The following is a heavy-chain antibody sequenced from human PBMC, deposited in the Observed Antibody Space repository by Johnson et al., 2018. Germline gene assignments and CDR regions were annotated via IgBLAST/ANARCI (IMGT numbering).Heavy chain of an antibody. Sequence: VQLVESGGGVVQPGRSLRLSCAVSGFTFSSYAMSWVRQAPGKGLAWVSPISGSGDSTYYADSVEGRFTISRDNSKNTVYLQMNSLRAEDTAVYYCARRETMVHYGMDVWGQGTTVTVSS. CDR3: ARRETMVHYGMDV. V-gene: IGHV3-23*04. CDR1: GFTFSSYA. CDR2: ISGSGDST. D-gene: IGHD3-10*01. J-gene: IGHJ6*02.